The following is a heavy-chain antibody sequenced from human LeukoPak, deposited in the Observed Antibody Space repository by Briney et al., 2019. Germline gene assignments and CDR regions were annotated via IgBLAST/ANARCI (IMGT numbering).Heavy chain of an antibody. V-gene: IGHV4-59*12. CDR1: GGSISSYY. D-gene: IGHD4-17*01. J-gene: IGHJ4*02. Sequence: PSETLSLTCTVSGGSISSYYWSWIRQPPGKGLEWIGYIYYSGSTYYNPSLKSRVTISVDTSKNQFSLKLSSVTAADTAVYYCARTDDGAADYWGQGTLVTVSS. CDR2: IYYSGST. CDR3: ARTDDGAADY.